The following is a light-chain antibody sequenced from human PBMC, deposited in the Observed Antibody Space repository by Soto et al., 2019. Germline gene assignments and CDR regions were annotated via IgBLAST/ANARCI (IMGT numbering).Light chain of an antibody. J-gene: IGKJ1*01. CDR2: WAS. Sequence: DIVMTQSPESLAVSLGERATINCKSSQSVLYSSNNKNYLTWYQQKPGQPPKLLIYWASTRESGVPDRFSGSGSGTDFTLTISSLQAEGGAVYYCQQYYNTPSTFGQGTKVDIK. CDR1: QSVLYSSNNKNY. CDR3: QQYYNTPST. V-gene: IGKV4-1*01.